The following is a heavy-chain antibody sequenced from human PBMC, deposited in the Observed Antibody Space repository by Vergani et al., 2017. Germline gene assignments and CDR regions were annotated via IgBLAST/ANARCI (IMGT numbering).Heavy chain of an antibody. CDR1: GFTFSSYE. J-gene: IGHJ2*01. Sequence: EVQLVESGGGLVQPGGSLRLSRAASGFTFSSYEMNWVRQAPGKGLEWVSYISSSGRTIYYADSVKGRFTISSDNAKNSLYLQMNSLRAEDTAVYYCAREGYDMLTGSRIIRDGYFDLWGRGTLVTVSS. CDR2: ISSSGRTI. V-gene: IGHV3-48*03. CDR3: AREGYDMLTGSRIIRDGYFDL. D-gene: IGHD3-9*01.